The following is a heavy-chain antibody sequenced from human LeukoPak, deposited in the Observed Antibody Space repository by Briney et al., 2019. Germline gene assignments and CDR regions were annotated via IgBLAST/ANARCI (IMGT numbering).Heavy chain of an antibody. D-gene: IGHD4-23*01. CDR3: AKEKATVVSLGDWFAS. CDR2: ISGSGGNT. V-gene: IGHV3-23*01. CDR1: GFTFSRYA. Sequence: GGSLRLSCALSGFTFSRYAMSWVRQAPGKGLEWVSAISGSGGNTYYADSVMGRFTTSRDNSKNTLYLQMNSLRAEDTALYYCAKEKATVVSLGDWFASWGQGTLVTVSS. J-gene: IGHJ5*01.